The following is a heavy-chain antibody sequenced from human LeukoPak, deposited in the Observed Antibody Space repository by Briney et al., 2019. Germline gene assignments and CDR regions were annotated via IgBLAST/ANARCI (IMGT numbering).Heavy chain of an antibody. V-gene: IGHV3-48*03. D-gene: IGHD6-19*01. Sequence: GGSLRLSCAASGFTFSSYEMNWVRQAPGKGLEWVSHLSSSGSTIYYADSVKGRFTISRDNAKNSLYLQMNSLRAEDTAVYYCARVRSGWYDFDYWGQGTLVTVSS. CDR1: GFTFSSYE. J-gene: IGHJ4*02. CDR3: ARVRSGWYDFDY. CDR2: LSSSGSTI.